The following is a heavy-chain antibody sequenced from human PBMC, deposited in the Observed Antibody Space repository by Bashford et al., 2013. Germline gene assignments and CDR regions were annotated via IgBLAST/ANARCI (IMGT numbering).Heavy chain of an antibody. Sequence: VASVKVSCKASGYTFTGYFMHWVRQAPGQGPEWMGWINPNSGGTKYAQKFQDRITMTRDTSISTLYMELSNLRSDDTAVYIVQGLGCSNGFYHGMHVWAEGPRSPSP. D-gene: IGHD3-22*01. CDR1: GYTFTGYF. J-gene: IGHJ6*02. CDR2: INPNSGGT. V-gene: IGHV1-2*02. CDR3: QGLGCSNGFYHGMHV.